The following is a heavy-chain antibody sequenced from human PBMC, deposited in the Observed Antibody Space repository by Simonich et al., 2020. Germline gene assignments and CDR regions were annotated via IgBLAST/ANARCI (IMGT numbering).Heavy chain of an antibody. CDR1: GGSFSGYY. CDR3: ARDRVRDGYPAGDVDV. D-gene: IGHD5-12*01. V-gene: IGHV4-34*01. J-gene: IGHJ6*02. CDR2: INHSGTN. Sequence: QVQLQQWGAGLLKPSETLSLTCAVYGGSFSGYYWGWIRQPPGKGLEWIGEINHSGTNNNNPSLKSRVTISGDTSKNKFALKLSAVTAADTAVYYCARDRVRDGYPAGDVDVWGQGTTVTVSS.